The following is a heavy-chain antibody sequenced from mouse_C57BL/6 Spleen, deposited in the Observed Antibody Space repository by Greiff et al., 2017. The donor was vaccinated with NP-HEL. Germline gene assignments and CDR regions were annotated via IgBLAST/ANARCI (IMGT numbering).Heavy chain of an antibody. D-gene: IGHD1-1*01. V-gene: IGHV5-6*01. CDR3: ARQGITTVVATFDY. Sequence: VQRVESGGDLVKPGGSLKLSCAASGFTFSSYGMSWVRQTPDKRLEWVATISSGGSYTYYPDSVKGRFTISRDNAKNTLYLQMSSLKSEDTAMYYCARQGITTVVATFDYWGQGTTLTVSS. CDR2: ISSGGSYT. CDR1: GFTFSSYG. J-gene: IGHJ2*01.